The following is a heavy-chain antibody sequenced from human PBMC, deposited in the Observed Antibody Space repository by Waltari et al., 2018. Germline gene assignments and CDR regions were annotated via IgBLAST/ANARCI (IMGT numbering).Heavy chain of an antibody. CDR1: GFTFSSYS. CDR3: AVDSGSSLLDAFDI. V-gene: IGHV3-21*01. Sequence: EVQLVESGGGLVKPGGSLRLSCAASGFTFSSYSMNWVRQAHGKGLVLVSSFSSISSYKSYADSVKGRFTISRDNAKNSLYLQMNSLRAEDTAVYYCAVDSGSSLLDAFDIWGQGTMVTVSS. D-gene: IGHD1-26*01. CDR2: FSSISSYK. J-gene: IGHJ3*02.